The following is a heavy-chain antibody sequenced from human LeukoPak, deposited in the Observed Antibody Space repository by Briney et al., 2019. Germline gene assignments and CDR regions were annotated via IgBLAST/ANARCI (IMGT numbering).Heavy chain of an antibody. V-gene: IGHV1-69*13. Sequence: ASVKVSCKASGGTFSSYAISWVRQAPGQGLEWMGGIIPIFGTVNYAQKFQGRVTITADESTSRAYMELSSLRSEDTAVYYCARKRPGSPPHFDYWGQGTLVTVSS. CDR3: ARKRPGSPPHFDY. CDR2: IIPIFGTV. J-gene: IGHJ4*02. CDR1: GGTFSSYA. D-gene: IGHD3-10*01.